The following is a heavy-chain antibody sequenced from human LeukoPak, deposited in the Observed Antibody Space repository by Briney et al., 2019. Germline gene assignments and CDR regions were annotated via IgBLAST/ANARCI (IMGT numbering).Heavy chain of an antibody. J-gene: IGHJ3*02. D-gene: IGHD3-22*01. V-gene: IGHV4-34*01. CDR1: GGSFSGYY. Sequence: SEPLSLTCAVYGGSFSGYYRSWIRQPPGKGLEWFGEINHSGSTNYNPPLKSRVTISVDTSKTQFSLNLTSVTATDTALYYCASQHYYALPGGAFDIWGQGTMVTVSS. CDR2: INHSGST. CDR3: ASQHYYALPGGAFDI.